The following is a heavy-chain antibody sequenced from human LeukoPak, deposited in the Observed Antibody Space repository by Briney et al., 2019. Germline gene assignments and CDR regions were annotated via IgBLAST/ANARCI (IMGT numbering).Heavy chain of an antibody. CDR1: RFTFSIYA. CDR3: AELGITMIGGV. D-gene: IGHD3-10*02. V-gene: IGHV3-23*01. J-gene: IGHJ6*04. CDR2: ISGSGCNT. Sequence: GGSLRLSCGASRFTFSIYAMSCVRESTGKALEGVSAISGSGCNTYYADSVKGRFTISRDNPKKSLYLEMNSLRAEDTAVYYCAELGITMIGGVWGKGTTVTISS.